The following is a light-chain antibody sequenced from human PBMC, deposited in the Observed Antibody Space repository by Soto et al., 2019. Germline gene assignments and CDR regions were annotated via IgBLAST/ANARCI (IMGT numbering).Light chain of an antibody. V-gene: IGKV3-20*01. CDR1: QSVSINS. CDR2: GAS. J-gene: IGKJ2*01. Sequence: EVVLTQSPDTLPLSPGERATLSCRASQSVSINSLVWYQQKPGQAPRLLIYGASNRATRIPDRFSASGSGTDFTLTISRLEPEDFAMYYCQQYSSSWYTFGQGTKVEVK. CDR3: QQYSSSWYT.